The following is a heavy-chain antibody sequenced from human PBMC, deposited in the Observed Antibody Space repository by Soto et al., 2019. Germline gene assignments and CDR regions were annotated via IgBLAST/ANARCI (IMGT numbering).Heavy chain of an antibody. CDR1: GFTFGDYA. V-gene: IGHV3-49*03. CDR3: TRESPCSGGSWFYYYDYYMDV. CDR2: IRSKAYGGTT. Sequence: EVQLVESGGGLVQPGRSLRLSCTASGFTFGDYAMSWFRQAPGKGLEWVGFIRSKAYGGTTEYAASVKGRFTISRDDSKSIAYLQMNSLKTEDTAVYYCTRESPCSGGSWFYYYDYYMDVWGKGTTVTVSS. J-gene: IGHJ6*03. D-gene: IGHD2-15*01.